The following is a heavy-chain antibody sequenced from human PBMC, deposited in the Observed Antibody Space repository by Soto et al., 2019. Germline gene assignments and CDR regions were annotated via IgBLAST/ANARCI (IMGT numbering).Heavy chain of an antibody. CDR3: ARDQIHYITIFAPQNYGMDV. CDR1: GVTFSSYA. CDR2: ISYDGSNK. D-gene: IGHD3-3*01. V-gene: IGHV3-30-3*01. J-gene: IGHJ6*02. Sequence: GGSLRLSCAASGVTFSSYAMHWVRQAPGKGLEWVAVISYDGSNKYYADSVKGRFTISRDNSKNTLYLQMNSLRAEDTAVYYCARDQIHYITIFAPQNYGMDVWGQGTTVTVSS.